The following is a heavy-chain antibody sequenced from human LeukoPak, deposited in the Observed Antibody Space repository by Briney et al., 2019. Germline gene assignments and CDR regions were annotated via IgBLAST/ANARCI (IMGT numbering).Heavy chain of an antibody. CDR3: AREISWFRDAFDI. D-gene: IGHD6-13*01. Sequence: SETLSLTCAVYGGSFSGYFWSWIRQSPGKGLEWIGEINHRGSTNYNPSLKSRVTISVDTSKNHFSLKLSSVTAADTALYYCAREISWFRDAFDIWGQGTKVTVSS. CDR1: GGSFSGYF. J-gene: IGHJ3*02. CDR2: INHRGST. V-gene: IGHV4-34*01.